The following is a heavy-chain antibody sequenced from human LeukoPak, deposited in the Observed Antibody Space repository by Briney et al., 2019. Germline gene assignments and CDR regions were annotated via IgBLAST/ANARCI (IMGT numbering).Heavy chain of an antibody. Sequence: GGSLRLSCAASGFTFSSYWMHWVRQAPGKGPVWVSRINSDGSSTSYADSVKGRFTISRDNARNTLYLQMNSLRAEDTAVYYCASDYDHFDYWGQGTLVTVSS. CDR1: GFTFSSYW. J-gene: IGHJ4*02. CDR3: ASDYDHFDY. CDR2: INSDGSST. D-gene: IGHD3-3*01. V-gene: IGHV3-74*01.